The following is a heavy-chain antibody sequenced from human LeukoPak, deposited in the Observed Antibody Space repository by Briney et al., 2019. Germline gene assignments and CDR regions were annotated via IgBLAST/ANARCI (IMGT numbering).Heavy chain of an antibody. J-gene: IGHJ4*02. CDR2: VRSETAGGAI. Sequence: PGGSLRLSCTPSGITLTDAWMSWVRQAPGKGLEWVGRVRSETAGGAIDYATPVKGRFTISRDDSKNTLYLQMNSLQTEDTAVYYCATGGHYSSDWGQGALVTVSS. CDR1: GITLTDAW. V-gene: IGHV3-15*01. CDR3: ATGGHYSSD. D-gene: IGHD1-26*01.